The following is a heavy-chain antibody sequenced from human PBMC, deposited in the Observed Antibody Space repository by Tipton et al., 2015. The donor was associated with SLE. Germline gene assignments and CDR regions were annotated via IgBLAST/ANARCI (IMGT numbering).Heavy chain of an antibody. CDR3: ARGISLGYCSSTSCSPYYYYGMDV. CDR2: IYYSGST. V-gene: IGHV4-59*01. CDR1: GFTFSSYA. Sequence: LRLSCSASGFTFSSYAMHWVRQAPGKGLEWIGYIYYSGSTNYNPSLKSRVTISVDTSKNQFSLKLSSVTAADTAVYYCARGISLGYCSSTSCSPYYYYGMDVWGQGTTVTVSS. D-gene: IGHD2-2*01. J-gene: IGHJ6*02.